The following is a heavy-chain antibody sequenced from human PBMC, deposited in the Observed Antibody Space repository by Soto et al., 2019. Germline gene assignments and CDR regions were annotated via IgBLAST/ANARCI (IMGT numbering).Heavy chain of an antibody. CDR2: IYHSGST. V-gene: IGHV4-4*02. D-gene: IGHD3-3*01. CDR3: ARDQIFGVVRTHYYYAMDV. J-gene: IGHJ6*01. Sequence: QVQLQESGPGLVKPSETLSLTCAVSGDSISSSNWWSWVRQSPGKGLEWIGEIYHSGSTNYNPSLMSRVTISLDKSKNQSSLRLRSVTAADTAVYYCARDQIFGVVRTHYYYAMDVW. CDR1: GDSISSSNW.